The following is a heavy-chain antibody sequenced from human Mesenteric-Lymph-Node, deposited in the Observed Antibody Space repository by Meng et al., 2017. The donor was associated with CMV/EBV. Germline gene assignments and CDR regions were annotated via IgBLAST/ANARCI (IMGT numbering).Heavy chain of an antibody. CDR1: GFTFSSYA. CDR2: ISGSGGSK. CDR3: AKGADGYFPDY. V-gene: IGHV3-23*01. J-gene: IGHJ4*02. D-gene: IGHD5-24*01. Sequence: GESLKIPCAAAGFTFSSYAMSWVHPAPGKGLEWGSTISGSGGSKYYADSVKGRFPISRDNSKNTLSLQMNNLRVEDTGLYYCAKGADGYFPDYWGQGTLVTVSS.